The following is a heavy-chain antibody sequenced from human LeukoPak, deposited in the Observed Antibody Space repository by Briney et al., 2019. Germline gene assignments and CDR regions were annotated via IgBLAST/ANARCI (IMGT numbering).Heavy chain of an antibody. Sequence: ASVKVSCKASGYTFTSYGISWVRQAPGQGLEGLGWISAYNGNTNYAQKLQGRVTMTTDTSTSTAYMELRSLRSDDTAVYYCARDQEDGNFDYWGQGTLVTVSS. CDR2: ISAYNGNT. J-gene: IGHJ4*02. V-gene: IGHV1-18*01. CDR1: GYTFTSYG. CDR3: ARDQEDGNFDY. D-gene: IGHD5-24*01.